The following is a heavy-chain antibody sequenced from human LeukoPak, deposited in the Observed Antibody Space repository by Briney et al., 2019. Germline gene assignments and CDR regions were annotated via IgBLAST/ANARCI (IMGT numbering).Heavy chain of an antibody. Sequence: GGSLRLSCAPSGFTFSTVSMHWVRQAPGKGLEWLAVVSSDGGVKYYADSVKGRFTISRDNSRNTLDLQMNSLRVEDTAVYYCAKDKYGSGSYLLYFDSWGQGTLVTVSS. CDR2: VSSDGGVK. J-gene: IGHJ4*02. D-gene: IGHD3-10*01. CDR1: GFTFSTVS. CDR3: AKDKYGSGSYLLYFDS. V-gene: IGHV3-30-3*02.